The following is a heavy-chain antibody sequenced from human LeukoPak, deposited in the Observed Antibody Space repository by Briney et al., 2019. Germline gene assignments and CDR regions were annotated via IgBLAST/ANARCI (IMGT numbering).Heavy chain of an antibody. D-gene: IGHD6-13*01. J-gene: IGHJ4*02. V-gene: IGHV3-30*03. CDR2: ISYDGSNK. Sequence: PGGSLRLSCAASGFTFSNAWMSWVRQAPGKGLEWVAVISYDGSNKYYADSVKGRFTISRDNSKNTLYLQMNSLRAEDTAVYYCSSGSSSWSFDYWGQGTLVTVSS. CDR1: GFTFSNAW. CDR3: SSGSSSWSFDY.